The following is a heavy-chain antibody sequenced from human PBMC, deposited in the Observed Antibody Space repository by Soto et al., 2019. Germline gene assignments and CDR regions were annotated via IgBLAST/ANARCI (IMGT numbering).Heavy chain of an antibody. CDR2: IKQDGGEK. CDR3: ARDVAAGGDY. D-gene: IGHD6-13*01. Sequence: EVQLVESGGGLVQPGGSLRLSCAASGFIFSNHWMSWVRQAPGKGLEWVANIKQDGGEKNYLDSVKGRFTVSRDNAKNSLYLQMNSLRAEDTAVYYCARDVAAGGDYWGQGTLVTVSS. CDR1: GFIFSNHW. V-gene: IGHV3-7*01. J-gene: IGHJ4*02.